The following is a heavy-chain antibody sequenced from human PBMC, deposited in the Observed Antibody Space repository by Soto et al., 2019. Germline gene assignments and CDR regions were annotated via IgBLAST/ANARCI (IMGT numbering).Heavy chain of an antibody. CDR2: IAYDGSNR. V-gene: IGHV3-30*14. J-gene: IGHJ5*02. CDR1: GFSISRSA. CDR3: ARDLQAGTDNVNWFAP. Sequence: QVQLVESGGGVVQPGRSLRLSCAASGFSISRSAMHWVRQAPGKGLEWVAVIAYDGSNRWYADSAEGRFTISRDNSKNKGEFQMGSLRGEDTAVYYCARDLQAGTDNVNWFAPWGQGTLVTVSS. D-gene: IGHD1-1*01.